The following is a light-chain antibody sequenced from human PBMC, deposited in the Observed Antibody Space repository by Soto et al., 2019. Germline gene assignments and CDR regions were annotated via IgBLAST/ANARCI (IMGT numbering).Light chain of an antibody. CDR3: AAWDDSLNGVV. CDR2: SNS. V-gene: IGLV1-44*01. CDR1: SSNIGSNT. J-gene: IGLJ2*01. Sequence: QSVLTQPPSASGTPGQRVTISCSGRSSNIGSNTVNWYQQLPGTAPKLLMYSNSQRPSGVPDRFSGSKSGTSASLAISGLQSEDEADYYCAAWDDSLNGVVFGGGTKLTVL.